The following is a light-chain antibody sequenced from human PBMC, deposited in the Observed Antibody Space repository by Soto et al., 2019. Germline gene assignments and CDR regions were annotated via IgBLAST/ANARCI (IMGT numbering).Light chain of an antibody. CDR2: GNS. V-gene: IGLV1-40*01. J-gene: IGLJ3*02. CDR1: SSNIGAGYN. Sequence: QAVVTQPPSVSGPPGQRVTISCTGSSSNIGAGYNVHWYQQLPGTAPKLLIYGNSNRPSGVPDRFSGSKSGTSASLAITGLQAEDEADYYCQSYDSSLSGWVFGGGTKLTV. CDR3: QSYDSSLSGWV.